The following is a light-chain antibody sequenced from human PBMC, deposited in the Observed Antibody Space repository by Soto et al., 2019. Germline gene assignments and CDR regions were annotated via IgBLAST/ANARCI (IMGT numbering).Light chain of an antibody. V-gene: IGKV3-20*01. CDR1: QSINSNY. CDR2: GAS. Sequence: EIVLTQSPDTLSLSPGERATLSCRASQSINSNYLAWYQQKPGQGPRPLIYGASSRATCIPDRFSGSGSGTDFTLNISRLEPEDFAVYYCQQYDSSPRTFGQGTKVEI. J-gene: IGKJ1*01. CDR3: QQYDSSPRT.